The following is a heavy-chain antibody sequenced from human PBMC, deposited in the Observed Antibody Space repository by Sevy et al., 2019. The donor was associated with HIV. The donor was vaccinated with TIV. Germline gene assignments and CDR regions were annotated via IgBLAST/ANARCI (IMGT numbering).Heavy chain of an antibody. Sequence: SETLSLTCTVSGGSITSLYWNWIRQPPGKGLEWIANIYYNGHINYNPSLKSRVTLSLDTSKNQFSLRRGSVTAADTAMYYCAGENAWGRGYSWGQGTLFTVSS. J-gene: IGHJ4*02. CDR2: IYYNGHI. D-gene: IGHD1-26*01. CDR1: GGSITSLY. V-gene: IGHV4-59*08. CDR3: AGENAWGRGYS.